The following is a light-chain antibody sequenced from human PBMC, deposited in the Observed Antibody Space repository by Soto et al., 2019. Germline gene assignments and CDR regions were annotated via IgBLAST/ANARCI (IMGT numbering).Light chain of an antibody. CDR2: EVS. J-gene: IGLJ1*01. CDR3: SSYTSSSTLYV. Sequence: LTQPASVSGSPGQSITISCTGTSGDVGGYNYVSWYQQHPGKAPKLMIYEVSNRPSGVSNRFSGSKSGNTASLTISGLQAEDEADYYCSSYTSSSTLYVFGTGTKVTVL. V-gene: IGLV2-14*01. CDR1: SGDVGGYNY.